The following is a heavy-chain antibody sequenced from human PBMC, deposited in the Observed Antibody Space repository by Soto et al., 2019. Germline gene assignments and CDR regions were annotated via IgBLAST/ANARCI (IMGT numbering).Heavy chain of an antibody. V-gene: IGHV3-21*01. J-gene: IGHJ5*02. D-gene: IGHD1-26*01. CDR3: ARGIVGAASWFDP. CDR2: ISSSSSYI. Sequence: GGSLRLSCAASGFTFSSYSMNWVRQAPGKGLEWVSSISSSSSYIYYADSVKGRFTISRDNVKNSLFLQMNSLRAEDTAVYYCARGIVGAASWFDPWGQGTLVTVSS. CDR1: GFTFSSYS.